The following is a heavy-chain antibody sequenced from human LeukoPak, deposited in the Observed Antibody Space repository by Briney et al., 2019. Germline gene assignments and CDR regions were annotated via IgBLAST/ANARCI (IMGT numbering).Heavy chain of an antibody. CDR2: IYPGDFDT. CDR3: ARSEGHCSDGACYAQKVIDH. V-gene: IGHV5-51*01. Sequence: GESPKIPCKGPGYTFTSYWIGWVRQMPGKGLEWMGIIYPGDFDTRYSPSFQGQVTISAEKSINTAYLQWRSLKASDTAMYYCARSEGHCSDGACYAQKVIDHWGQGTLVTVSS. CDR1: GYTFTSYW. D-gene: IGHD2-15*01. J-gene: IGHJ4*02.